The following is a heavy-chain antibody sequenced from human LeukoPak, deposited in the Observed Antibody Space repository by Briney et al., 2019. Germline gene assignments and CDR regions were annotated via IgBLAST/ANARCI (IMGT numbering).Heavy chain of an antibody. J-gene: IGHJ4*02. Sequence: GGSLRLSCAAAGFTFRGYWMTWVRQAPGKGLEWVANIKQDGSEKYYVDSVKGRFTLSRDNTKNSLYLQMNSLRPEDTAVYYCARDNFGHTYGYALDYWGQGTLVTVFS. CDR2: IKQDGSEK. CDR1: GFTFRGYW. D-gene: IGHD5-18*01. V-gene: IGHV3-7*01. CDR3: ARDNFGHTYGYALDY.